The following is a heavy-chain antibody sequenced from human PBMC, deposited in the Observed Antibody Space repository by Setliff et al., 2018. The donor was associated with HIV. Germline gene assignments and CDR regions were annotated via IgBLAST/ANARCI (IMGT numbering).Heavy chain of an antibody. J-gene: IGHJ4*02. D-gene: IGHD3-3*01. CDR2: IYYSGST. CDR1: GGSIRSSSYY. Sequence: PSETLSLTCTVSGGSIRSSSYYWGWIRQPPGKGLEWIGSIYYSGSTYYNPSLKSRVTISVDTSKNQFSLKLSSVTAADTAVYYCMRGRSITIFGVAYFDFWGQGTQVTVSS. V-gene: IGHV4-39*07. CDR3: MRGRSITIFGVAYFDF.